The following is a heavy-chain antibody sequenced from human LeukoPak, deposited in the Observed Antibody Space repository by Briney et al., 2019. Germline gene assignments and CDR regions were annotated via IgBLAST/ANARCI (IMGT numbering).Heavy chain of an antibody. CDR2: IYTSGST. CDR3: ARGRFLEWLLSYYYMDV. D-gene: IGHD3-3*01. J-gene: IGHJ6*03. V-gene: IGHV4-38-2*02. CDR1: GYSISSGYY. Sequence: SETLSLTCTGSGYSISSGYYWGWIRQPPGKGLEWIGRIYTSGSTNYNPSLKSRVTISVDTSKNQFSLKLSSVTAADTAVYYCARGRFLEWLLSYYYMDVWGKGTTVTVSS.